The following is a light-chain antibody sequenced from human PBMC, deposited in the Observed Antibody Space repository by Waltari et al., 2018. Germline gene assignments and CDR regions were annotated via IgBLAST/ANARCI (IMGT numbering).Light chain of an antibody. V-gene: IGKV1-17*01. J-gene: IGKJ2*03. CDR3: LQYNSHPYS. CDR1: QGISTY. CDR2: AAS. Sequence: DIPMTQSPSSLSASAGDTVTITCRASQGISTYLNWYQQKPGKAPKRLIYAASSLESGVPSRFSGSGSGTDFTLTISSLQPEDFATYYCLQYNSHPYSLGQGTKVEIK.